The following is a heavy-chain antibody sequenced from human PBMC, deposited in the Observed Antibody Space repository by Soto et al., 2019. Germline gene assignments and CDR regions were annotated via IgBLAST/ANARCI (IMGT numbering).Heavy chain of an antibody. Sequence: GGSLRLSCAASGFTFSSYWMHWVRQAPGKGLVWVSRINSDGSSTSYADSVKGRFTISRDNAKNSLYLQMNSLRAEDTAVYYCARDWYSSTGYCYYYMDVWGKGTTVTVSS. CDR2: INSDGSST. CDR1: GFTFSSYW. D-gene: IGHD6-13*01. J-gene: IGHJ6*03. V-gene: IGHV3-74*01. CDR3: ARDWYSSTGYCYYYMDV.